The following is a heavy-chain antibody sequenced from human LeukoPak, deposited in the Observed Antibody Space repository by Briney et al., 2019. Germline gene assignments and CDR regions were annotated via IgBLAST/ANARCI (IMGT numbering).Heavy chain of an antibody. CDR3: AASVDGSSWYGDY. Sequence: ASVKVSCKASGSTFSSYAISWVRQAPGQGLEWMGGIIPIFGTANYAQKFQGRVTITTDESTSTAYMELSSLRSEDTAVYYCAASVDGSSWYGDYWGQGTLVTVSS. CDR2: IIPIFGTA. D-gene: IGHD6-13*01. CDR1: GSTFSSYA. V-gene: IGHV1-69*05. J-gene: IGHJ4*02.